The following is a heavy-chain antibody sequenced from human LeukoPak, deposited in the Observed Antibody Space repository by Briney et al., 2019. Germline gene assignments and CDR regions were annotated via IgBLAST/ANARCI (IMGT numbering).Heavy chain of an antibody. CDR3: ARDVAGTWRFDP. CDR2: IYYSGST. J-gene: IGHJ5*02. D-gene: IGHD1-1*01. CDR1: GGSISSYY. Sequence: SETLSLTCTVSGGSISSYYWSWIRQPPGKGLEWIGYIYYSGSTNYNPSLKSRVTISVDTSKNQSSLKLSSVTAADTAVYYCARDVAGTWRFDPWGQGTLVTVSS. V-gene: IGHV4-59*12.